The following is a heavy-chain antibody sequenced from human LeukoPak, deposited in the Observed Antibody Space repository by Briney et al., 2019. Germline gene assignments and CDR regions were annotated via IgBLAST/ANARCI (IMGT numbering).Heavy chain of an antibody. CDR2: IYYSGST. CDR1: GGSISSYY. J-gene: IGHJ4*02. V-gene: IGHV4-59*12. CDR3: AKDLGFWMAHDFAGDY. D-gene: IGHD3-3*01. Sequence: SETLSLTCTVSGGSISSYYWSWIRQPPGKGLEWIGYIYYSGSTNYNPSLKSRVTISVDTSKNQFSLKLSSVTAAVTAVYYCAKDLGFWMAHDFAGDYWGQGTLVTVSS.